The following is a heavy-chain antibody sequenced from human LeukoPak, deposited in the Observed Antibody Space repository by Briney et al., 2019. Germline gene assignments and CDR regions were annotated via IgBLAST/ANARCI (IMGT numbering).Heavy chain of an antibody. Sequence: PGGSLRLSCAASGVTLSGNYMSSVRQAPGEGLGWVSVIYSGGATYYADSVKGRFTISRDNSKNTLYLQMNILRADDTAVYYCARASPGYDLSYYMDVWGKGTTVTVSS. CDR3: ARASPGYDLSYYMDV. CDR1: GVTLSGNY. J-gene: IGHJ6*03. CDR2: IYSGGAT. D-gene: IGHD5-12*01. V-gene: IGHV3-53*01.